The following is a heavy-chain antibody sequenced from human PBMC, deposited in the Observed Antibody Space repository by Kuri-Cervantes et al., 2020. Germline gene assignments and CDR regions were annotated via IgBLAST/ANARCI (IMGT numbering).Heavy chain of an antibody. CDR1: GYTFTSYA. CDR3: ARVDYGDYVGGDY. CDR2: ISAYNGNT. D-gene: IGHD4-17*01. Sequence: ASVKVSCKASGYTFTSYAMHWVRQAPGQGLEWMGWISAYNGNTNYAQKLQGRVTMTTDTSTSTAYMELRSLRSDDTAVYYCARVDYGDYVGGDYWGQGTLVTVSS. V-gene: IGHV1-18*01. J-gene: IGHJ4*02.